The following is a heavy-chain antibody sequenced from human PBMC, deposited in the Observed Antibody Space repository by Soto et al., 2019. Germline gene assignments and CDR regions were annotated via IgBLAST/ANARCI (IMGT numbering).Heavy chain of an antibody. CDR2: ISYDGSNK. CDR3: ARYRTSTWNYERPFDY. Sequence: GGSLRLSCAASGFTFSSYAMHRVRQAPGKGLEWVAVISYDGSNKYYADSVKGRFTISRDNSKNTLYLQMNSLRAEDTAVYYFARYRTSTWNYERPFDYCGQGTLVTVSS. CDR1: GFTFSSYA. J-gene: IGHJ4*02. D-gene: IGHD1-7*01. V-gene: IGHV3-30-3*01.